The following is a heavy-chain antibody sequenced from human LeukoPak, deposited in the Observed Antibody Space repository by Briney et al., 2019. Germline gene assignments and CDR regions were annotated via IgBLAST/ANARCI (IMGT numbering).Heavy chain of an antibody. CDR2: INAGNGNT. Sequence: ASVKVSCKASGYTFTSYAMHWVRQAPGQRLEWMGWINAGNGNTKYSQKFQGRVTITRDTSASTAYMELSSLRSEDTAVYYCARVGECSSTSCYEGRLDPWGQGTLVTVSS. CDR1: GYTFTSYA. CDR3: ARVGECSSTSCYEGRLDP. J-gene: IGHJ5*02. V-gene: IGHV1-3*01. D-gene: IGHD2-2*01.